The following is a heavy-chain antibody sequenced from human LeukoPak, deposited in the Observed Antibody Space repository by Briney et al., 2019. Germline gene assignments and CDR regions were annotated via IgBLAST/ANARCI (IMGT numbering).Heavy chain of an antibody. J-gene: IGHJ4*02. CDR2: INPNSGGT. Sequence: GASVKVSCKSSLYTFTGYYMHWVRPAPGQGLAWMGWINPNSGGTNYGQKFQGRVTMTRDKSISTAYMELSRLRSDDTAVYYCARDWGYDILTGYYFDYWGQGTLVTVSS. CDR1: LYTFTGYY. D-gene: IGHD3-9*01. V-gene: IGHV1-2*02. CDR3: ARDWGYDILTGYYFDY.